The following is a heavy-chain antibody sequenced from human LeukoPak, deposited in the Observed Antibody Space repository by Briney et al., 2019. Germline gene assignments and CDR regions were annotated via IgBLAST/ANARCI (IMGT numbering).Heavy chain of an antibody. CDR2: ISYDGSNK. D-gene: IGHD6-19*01. CDR1: GFTFSSYA. CDR3: AKDLVAVADDIYNWFDP. J-gene: IGHJ5*02. V-gene: IGHV3-30*18. Sequence: GGSLRLSCAASGFTFSSYAMSWVRQAPGKGLEWVAVISYDGSNKYYADSVKGRFTISRDNSKNTLYLQMNSLRAEDTAVYYCAKDLVAVADDIYNWFDPWGQGTLVTVSS.